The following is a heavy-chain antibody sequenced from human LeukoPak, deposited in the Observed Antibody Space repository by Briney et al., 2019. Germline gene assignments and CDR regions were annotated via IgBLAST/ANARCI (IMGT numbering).Heavy chain of an antibody. CDR3: ARDGKNRRVYYYDSSGYYYAFDI. CDR2: IYYSGST. CDR1: GGSISSSSYY. D-gene: IGHD3-22*01. V-gene: IGHV4-39*07. J-gene: IGHJ3*02. Sequence: SETLSLTCTVSGGSISSSSYYWGWIRQPPGKGLEWIGSIYYSGSTYYNPSLKSRVTISVDTSKNQFSLKLSSVTAADTAVYYCARDGKNRRVYYYDSSGYYYAFDIWGQGTMVTVSS.